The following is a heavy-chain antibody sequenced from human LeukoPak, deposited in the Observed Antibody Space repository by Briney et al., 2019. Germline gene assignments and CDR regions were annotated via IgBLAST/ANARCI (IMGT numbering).Heavy chain of an antibody. CDR1: GGTFSSYA. CDR3: ARPKEYYYGSGSYFH. CDR2: IIPMVGIA. V-gene: IGHV1-69*04. D-gene: IGHD3-10*01. J-gene: IGHJ4*02. Sequence: SVTVSCKASGGTFSSYAISWVRQAPGEGLEWMGRIIPMVGIANYAQKFQGRVTITADKSTSTAYMELSSLRSEDTAVYYCARPKEYYYGSGSYFHWGQGTLVTVSS.